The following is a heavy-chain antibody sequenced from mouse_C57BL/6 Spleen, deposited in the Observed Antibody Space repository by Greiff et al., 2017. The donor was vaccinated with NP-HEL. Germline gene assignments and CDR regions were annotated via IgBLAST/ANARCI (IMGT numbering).Heavy chain of an antibody. D-gene: IGHD4-1*01. Sequence: EVQLQQSGPELVKPGASVKISCKASGYTFTDYYMNWVKQSHGKSLEWIGDINPNNGGTSYNQKFKGKATLTVDKSSSTAYMELRSLTSEDSAVYYCARQGELGLDYWGQGTTLTVSS. J-gene: IGHJ2*01. CDR1: GYTFTDYY. CDR3: ARQGELGLDY. CDR2: INPNNGGT. V-gene: IGHV1-26*01.